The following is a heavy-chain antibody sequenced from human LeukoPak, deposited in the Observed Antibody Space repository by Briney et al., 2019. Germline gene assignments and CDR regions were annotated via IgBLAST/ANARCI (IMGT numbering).Heavy chain of an antibody. J-gene: IGHJ3*02. CDR3: ARVSYITIFGVVITPGAFDI. D-gene: IGHD3-3*01. V-gene: IGHV4-30-4*08. CDR1: GGSISSGDYY. Sequence: PSETLSLTCTVSGGSISSGDYYWSWIRQPPGKGLEWIGYIYYSGSTYYNPSLKSRVTISVDTSKNQFSLKLSSVTAADTAVYYCARVSYITIFGVVITPGAFDIWGQGTMVTVSS. CDR2: IYYSGST.